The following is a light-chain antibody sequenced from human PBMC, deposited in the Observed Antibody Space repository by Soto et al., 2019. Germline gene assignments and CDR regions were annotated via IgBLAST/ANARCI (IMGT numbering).Light chain of an antibody. CDR3: ASWDDSLNGPV. V-gene: IGLV1-44*01. CDR1: SSNIVSYS. J-gene: IGLJ3*02. Sequence: QSVLTQPPSASGTPGQRVTMSCSGSSSNIVSYSVSWYLHLPGTAPKLLIYSDNQRPSGVPDRFSGSKSGTSASLAISGLHSEDEADYYCASWDDSLNGPVFGGGPKLTVL. CDR2: SDN.